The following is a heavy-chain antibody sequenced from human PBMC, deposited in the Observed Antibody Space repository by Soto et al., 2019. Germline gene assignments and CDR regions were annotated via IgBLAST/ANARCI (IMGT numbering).Heavy chain of an antibody. CDR1: GFSFGSYA. CDR3: ARWRYLDY. D-gene: IGHD2-15*01. J-gene: IGHJ4*01. CDR2: ISGSDGKT. V-gene: IGHV3-23*01. Sequence: PGGSLRLSCAASGFSFGSYALSWVRQAPGKGLEWVSTISGSDGKTFYADSVKGRFSISRDTSPNTLYLQMNSLRADDTAIYCCARWRYLDYWRHGTRVTVSS.